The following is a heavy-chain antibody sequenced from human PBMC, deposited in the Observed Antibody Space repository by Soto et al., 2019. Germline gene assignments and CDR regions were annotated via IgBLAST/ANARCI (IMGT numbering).Heavy chain of an antibody. CDR1: GGSISSYY. D-gene: IGHD3-22*01. CDR3: GGKNYDSSGYFDY. CDR2: MYYSGST. V-gene: IGHV4-59*01. J-gene: IGHJ4*02. Sequence: KPSETLSLTCTVSGGSISSYYWSWIRQPPGKGLEWIGYMYYSGSTNYNPSLKSRVTISVDTSKNQFSLKLSSVTAADTAVYYCGGKNYDSSGYFDYWGQGTLVTVSS.